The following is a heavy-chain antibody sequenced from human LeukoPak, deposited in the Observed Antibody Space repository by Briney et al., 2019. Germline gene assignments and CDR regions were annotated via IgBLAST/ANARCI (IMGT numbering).Heavy chain of an antibody. CDR2: ISGSGGST. CDR1: GFTFSSYV. CDR3: AKDHGSRGWLGY. J-gene: IGHJ4*02. V-gene: IGHV3-23*01. Sequence: GGSLRLPCAASGFTFSSYVMSWVRQAPGKGLEWVSAISGSGGSTYYADSVKGRFTISRDNSKNTLYLQMNSLRAEDAAVYYCAKDHGSRGWLGYWGQGTLVTVSS. D-gene: IGHD6-19*01.